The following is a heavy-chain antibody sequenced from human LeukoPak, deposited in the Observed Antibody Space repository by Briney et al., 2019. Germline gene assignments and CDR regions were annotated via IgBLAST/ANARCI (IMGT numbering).Heavy chain of an antibody. CDR2: IYHSGST. Sequence: SETLSLTRTVSGYSISSGYYWGWIRQPPGKGLEWIGSIYHSGSTYYNPSLKSRVTISVDTSKNQFSLKLSSVTAADTAVYYCASTVTHAFDIWGQGTMVTVSS. V-gene: IGHV4-38-2*02. CDR1: GYSISSGYY. D-gene: IGHD4-11*01. CDR3: ASTVTHAFDI. J-gene: IGHJ3*02.